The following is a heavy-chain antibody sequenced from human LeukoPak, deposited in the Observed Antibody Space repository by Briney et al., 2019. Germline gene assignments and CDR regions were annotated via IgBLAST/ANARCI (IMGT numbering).Heavy chain of an antibody. V-gene: IGHV1-69*13. Sequence: SVKVSCKASGGTFSSYAISWVRQAPGQGLEWMGGIIPIFGTANYAQKFQGRVTITADESTSTAYMELSSLRSEDTAVYYCARALKRGYSFPPTGYWGQGTLVTVSS. CDR2: IIPIFGTA. CDR3: ARALKRGYSFPPTGY. J-gene: IGHJ4*02. D-gene: IGHD5-18*01. CDR1: GGTFSSYA.